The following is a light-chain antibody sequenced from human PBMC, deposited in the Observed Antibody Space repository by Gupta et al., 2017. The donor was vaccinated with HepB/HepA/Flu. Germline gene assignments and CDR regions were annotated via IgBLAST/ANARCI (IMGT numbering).Light chain of an antibody. J-gene: IGLJ2*01. CDR2: EDD. Sequence: SILTQPPSVSQSPLRPVTISCTGSSGNIGSNFVHWFLQRPGRAPTTVIHEDDQRPSGVPERFSGSIDRSSNSASLTISGLKTEDEADYYCQSYDSTNEFVVFGGGTKLTVL. V-gene: IGLV6-57*02. CDR3: QSYDSTNEFVV. CDR1: SGNIGSNF.